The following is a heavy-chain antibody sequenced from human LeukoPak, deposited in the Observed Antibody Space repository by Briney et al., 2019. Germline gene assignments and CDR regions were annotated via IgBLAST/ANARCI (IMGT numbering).Heavy chain of an antibody. CDR2: ISAYNGNT. D-gene: IGHD3-16*02. V-gene: IGHV1-18*01. Sequence: GASVKVSCKASGYTFTSYGISWVRQAPGQGLEWMGWISAYNGNTNYAQKLQGRVTMTTDTSTSTAYMELRSLRSDDTAVYYCARVMAPYGDYVWGSYRYSAGGFDYWGQGTLVTVSS. CDR3: ARVMAPYGDYVWGSYRYSAGGFDY. J-gene: IGHJ4*02. CDR1: GYTFTSYG.